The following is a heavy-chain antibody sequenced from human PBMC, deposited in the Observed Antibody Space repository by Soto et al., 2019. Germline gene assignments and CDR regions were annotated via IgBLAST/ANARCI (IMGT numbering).Heavy chain of an antibody. CDR1: GFTFSSYW. CDR3: ARGQATIFGVVIKNNWFDP. Sequence: GGSLRLSCAASGFTFSSYWMSWVRQAPGKGLEWVANIKQDGSEKYYVDSVKGRFTISRDNAKNSLYLQMNSLRAEDTAVYYCARGQATIFGVVIKNNWFDPWGQGTLVTVSS. D-gene: IGHD3-3*01. J-gene: IGHJ5*02. V-gene: IGHV3-7*01. CDR2: IKQDGSEK.